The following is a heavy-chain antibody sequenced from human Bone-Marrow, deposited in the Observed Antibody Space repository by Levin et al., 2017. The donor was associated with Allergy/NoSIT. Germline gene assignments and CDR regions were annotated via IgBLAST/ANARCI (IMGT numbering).Heavy chain of an antibody. CDR2: INPSGGST. CDR3: ARDRYDILTGYKQFDY. Sequence: ASVKVSCKASGYTFTSYYMHWVRQAPGQGLEWMGIINPSGGSTSYAQKFQGRVTMTRDTSTSTVYMELSSLRSEDTAVYYCARDRYDILTGYKQFDYWGQGTLVTVSS. V-gene: IGHV1-46*01. CDR1: GYTFTSYY. J-gene: IGHJ4*02. D-gene: IGHD3-9*01.